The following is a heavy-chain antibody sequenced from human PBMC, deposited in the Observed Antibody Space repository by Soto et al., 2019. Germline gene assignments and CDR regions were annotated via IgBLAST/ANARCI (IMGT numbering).Heavy chain of an antibody. Sequence: SVKVSCKASGGTFSSYTISWVRQAPGQGLEWMGRIIPILGIANYAQKFQGRVTITADKSTSTAYMELSSLRSEDTAVYYCASQLELQNWFDPWGQGTLVTVSS. CDR2: IIPILGIA. V-gene: IGHV1-69*02. CDR1: GGTFSSYT. J-gene: IGHJ5*02. D-gene: IGHD1-7*01. CDR3: ASQLELQNWFDP.